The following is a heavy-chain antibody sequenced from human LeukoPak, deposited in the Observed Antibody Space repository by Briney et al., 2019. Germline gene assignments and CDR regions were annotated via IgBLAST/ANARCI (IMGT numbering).Heavy chain of an antibody. D-gene: IGHD6-13*01. Sequence: PGGSLRLSCAASGFTFTNYGMHWVRQAPGKGLEWVSFIRYDGNYKYYADSVKGRFTISRDNSKNTLYLQMNSLRAEDTAVYYCARAEGIAAPFDYWGQGTLVTVSS. V-gene: IGHV3-30*02. CDR2: IRYDGNYK. CDR1: GFTFTNYG. J-gene: IGHJ4*02. CDR3: ARAEGIAAPFDY.